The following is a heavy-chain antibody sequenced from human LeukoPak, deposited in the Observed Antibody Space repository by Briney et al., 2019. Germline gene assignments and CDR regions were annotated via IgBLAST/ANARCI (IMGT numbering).Heavy chain of an antibody. CDR2: INPNSGGT. CDR3: ARDRTMVRGVIISGLFDP. Sequence: ASVKVSCKASGYTFTGYYMHWMRQAPGQGLEWMGWINPNSGGTNYAQKFQGRVTMTRDTSISTAYMELSRLRSDDTAVYYCARDRTMVRGVIISGLFDPWGQGTLVTVSS. CDR1: GYTFTGYY. D-gene: IGHD3-10*01. V-gene: IGHV1-2*02. J-gene: IGHJ5*02.